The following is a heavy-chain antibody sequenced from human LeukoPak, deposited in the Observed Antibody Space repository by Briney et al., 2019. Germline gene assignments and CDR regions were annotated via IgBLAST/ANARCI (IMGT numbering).Heavy chain of an antibody. CDR2: ISSSGSTI. J-gene: IGHJ4*02. V-gene: IGHV3-11*01. CDR1: GFTFSDYY. D-gene: IGHD2-21*01. Sequence: GGSLRLSCAASGFTFSDYYMSWIRQAPGKGLEWVSYISSSGSTIYYADSVKGRFTISRDSSKNTLFLQMNRLRPEDAAVYYCAKAPVTTCRGAYCYPFDYWGQGTLVTVSS. CDR3: AKAPVTTCRGAYCYPFDY.